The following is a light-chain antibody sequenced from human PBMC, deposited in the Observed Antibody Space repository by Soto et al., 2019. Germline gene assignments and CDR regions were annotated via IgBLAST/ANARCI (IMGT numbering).Light chain of an antibody. CDR3: QQYENVPT. J-gene: IGKJ2*01. V-gene: IGKV1-33*01. Sequence: DIQLTQSPSSLSASIGDSVTITCQASQDISTSLNWYHRRPGKAPKLLITDASTLQTGVPTRFRGSGAATDFSITISRLQPDDVGEYYCQQYENVPTFGQGTKVKIK. CDR1: QDISTS. CDR2: DAS.